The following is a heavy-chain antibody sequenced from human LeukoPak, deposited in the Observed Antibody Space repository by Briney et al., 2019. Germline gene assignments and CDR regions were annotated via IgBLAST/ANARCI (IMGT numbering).Heavy chain of an antibody. CDR3: AREIGRRIDF. V-gene: IGHV3-48*03. Sequence: RGSLTLSCAASEFTFSSYEMTWVRQAPGKGLEWVSYISSSGNSIYYAGSVMGRFTISRDNAKNSLYLQINNLRAEDTAVYFCAREIGRRIDFWGQGTMLTDSP. CDR2: ISSSGNSI. CDR1: EFTFSSYE. J-gene: IGHJ4*02.